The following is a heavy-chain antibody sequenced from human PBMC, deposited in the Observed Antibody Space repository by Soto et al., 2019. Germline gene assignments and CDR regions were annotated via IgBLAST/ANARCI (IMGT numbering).Heavy chain of an antibody. CDR3: VRSNRWSSPFDS. CDR1: GYTFTSYA. J-gene: IGHJ4*02. Sequence: ASVKVSCKASGYTFTSYAMHWVRQAPGQRLEWMGWTNAGNGNTKYSQKFQGRVTITRDTSASTAYMELSSLRAEDTAVYYCVRSNRWSSPFDSWGQGTLVTVSS. CDR2: TNAGNGNT. D-gene: IGHD6-13*01. V-gene: IGHV1-3*01.